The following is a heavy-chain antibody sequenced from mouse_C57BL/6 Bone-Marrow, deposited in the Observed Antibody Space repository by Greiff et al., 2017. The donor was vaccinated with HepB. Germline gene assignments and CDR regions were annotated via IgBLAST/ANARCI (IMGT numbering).Heavy chain of an antibody. V-gene: IGHV1-66*01. CDR1: GYSFTSYY. Sequence: QVQLQQSGPELVKPGASVKISCKASGYSFTSYYIHWVKQRPGQGLEWIGWIYPGSGNTKYNEKFKGKATLTADTSSSTAYMQLSSLTSEDSAVYYFAKDYYGSYYAMDYWGQGTAVTVSS. CDR2: IYPGSGNT. D-gene: IGHD1-1*01. CDR3: AKDYYGSYYAMDY. J-gene: IGHJ4*01.